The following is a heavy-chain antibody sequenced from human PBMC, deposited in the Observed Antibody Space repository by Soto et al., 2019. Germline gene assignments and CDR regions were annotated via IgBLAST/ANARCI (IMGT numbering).Heavy chain of an antibody. CDR3: ARVRNEGTVTGAVDI. CDR1: GFTFSSYA. CDR2: ISYDGSKK. Sequence: GGSLRLSCAASGFTFSSYAMHWVRQAPGKGLEWVAVISYDGSKKYYADSVKGRFTISRDNSKNRLYLQMNSLRAEDTAVYYCARVRNEGTVTGAVDIWGQGTMVTVSS. D-gene: IGHD4-17*01. V-gene: IGHV3-30*04. J-gene: IGHJ3*02.